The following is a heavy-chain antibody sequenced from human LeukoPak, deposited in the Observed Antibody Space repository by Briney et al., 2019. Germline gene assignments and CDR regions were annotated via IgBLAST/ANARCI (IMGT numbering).Heavy chain of an antibody. CDR2: IHTYNGHT. J-gene: IGHJ6*03. D-gene: IGHD3-3*02. CDR1: GYTFNSYG. V-gene: IGHV1-18*01. CDR3: ARVSHFWSGYPPDNYYYMDV. Sequence: ASVKVSCKSSGYTFNSYGITWVRQAPGQGLEWMGWIHTYNGHTNYAQKLQGRVTMTTDTSTSTAYMELRSLRSDDTAVYYCARVSHFWSGYPPDNYYYMDVWGKGTTVTVSS.